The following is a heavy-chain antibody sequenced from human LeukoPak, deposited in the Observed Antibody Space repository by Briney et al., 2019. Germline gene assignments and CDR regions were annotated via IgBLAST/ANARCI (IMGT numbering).Heavy chain of an antibody. V-gene: IGHV4-31*03. CDR1: GGSISSGGYY. CDR3: ARAASLITEQNWYFDL. D-gene: IGHD1-14*01. J-gene: IGHJ2*01. CDR2: IHHTENS. Sequence: SETLSLTCTVSGGSISSGGYYWSWIRQHPGKGLEWVGYIHHTENSYYNPSLRTRMTISIDTSKNQFSLHLTSVTAADTAVYHCARAASLITEQNWYFDLWGRGTLVTVSS.